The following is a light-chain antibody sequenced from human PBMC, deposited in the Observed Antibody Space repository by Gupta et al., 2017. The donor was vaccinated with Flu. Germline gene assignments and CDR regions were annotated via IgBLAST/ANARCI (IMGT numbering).Light chain of an antibody. CDR2: AAS. Sequence: DIQMTQSPSSLSASVGDRVTITCLASQSISSYLNWYQQKPGKAPKLLIYAASSLQSGVPSRFSGSGSGTDFTLTISSLQPEDFATYYFQQSDSTPRSFGQGTKLEIK. V-gene: IGKV1-39*01. J-gene: IGKJ2*03. CDR1: QSISSY. CDR3: QQSDSTPRS.